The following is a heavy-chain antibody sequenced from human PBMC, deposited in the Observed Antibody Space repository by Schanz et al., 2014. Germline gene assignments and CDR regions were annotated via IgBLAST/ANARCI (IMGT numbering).Heavy chain of an antibody. CDR3: ASPSGYSDYGTYFDF. CDR2: IYSGIGA. D-gene: IGHD5-12*01. V-gene: IGHV3-66*01. CDR1: GFTVSSNH. J-gene: IGHJ4*02. Sequence: EVQLVESGGGLVQPGGSLRLSCAVSGFTVSSNHMSWVRQAPGKGLEWVSVIYSGIGAYYADSVKDRFTVSRDNSKNTLYLQMNSLRTEDTAVYYCASPSGYSDYGTYFDFWGQGTLXTVSS.